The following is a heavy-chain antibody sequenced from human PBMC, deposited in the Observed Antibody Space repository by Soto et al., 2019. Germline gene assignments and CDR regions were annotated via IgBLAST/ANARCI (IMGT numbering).Heavy chain of an antibody. Sequence: QVQLQESGPGLVKPSETLSLTCTVSGGSISSYYWSWIRQPPGKGLEWIGYIYYSGSTNYNPSLKSRVTISVDTSKNQFSLKLSSVTAADTAVYYCARGSPLTGPLLNRKGYFDLWGRGTLVTVSS. CDR3: ARGSPLTGPLLNRKGYFDL. CDR2: IYYSGST. CDR1: GGSISSYY. J-gene: IGHJ2*01. V-gene: IGHV4-59*01. D-gene: IGHD7-27*01.